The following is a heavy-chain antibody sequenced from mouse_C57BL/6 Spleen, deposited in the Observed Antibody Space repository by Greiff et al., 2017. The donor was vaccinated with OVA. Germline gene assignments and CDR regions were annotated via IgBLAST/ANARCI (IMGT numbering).Heavy chain of an antibody. CDR3: ARFYYGNYDY. Sequence: QVQLQQPGAELVRPGSSVKLSCKASGYTFTSYWMEWVKQRPGQGLEWIGNIYPSDSETHYNQKFKDKATLTVDKSSSTAYMQLSSLTSEDSAVYYCARFYYGNYDYWGQGTTVTVSS. CDR2: IYPSDSET. D-gene: IGHD2-1*01. V-gene: IGHV1-61*01. CDR1: GYTFTSYW. J-gene: IGHJ2*01.